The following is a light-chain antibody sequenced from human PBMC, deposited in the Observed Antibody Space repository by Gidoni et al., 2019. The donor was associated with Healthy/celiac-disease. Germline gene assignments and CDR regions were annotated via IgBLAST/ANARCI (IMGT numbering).Light chain of an antibody. CDR2: SNN. CDR1: SSNIGSNT. CDR3: AAWDDSLNGLLLV. J-gene: IGLJ2*01. Sequence: QSVLTQPPSASGTPGQRVTISCSGSSSNIGSNTVNCYQQLPRTAPKLLIYSNNQRPSGVPDRISGSKSGTSASLAISGLQSEDEADYYCAAWDDSLNGLLLVFGGGTKLTVL. V-gene: IGLV1-44*01.